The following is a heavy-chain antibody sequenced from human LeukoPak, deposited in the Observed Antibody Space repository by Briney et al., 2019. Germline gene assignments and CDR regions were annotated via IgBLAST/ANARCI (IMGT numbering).Heavy chain of an antibody. CDR3: AGDPVGSNWFDP. CDR2: IYYSGST. CDR1: GASISSGY. D-gene: IGHD3-10*01. J-gene: IGHJ5*02. Sequence: SETLSLTCTVSGASISSGYWSWIRQRPGKGLEWVGYIYYSGSTNYNPSLKSRVTISADMSKNQFSLRLSSVTAADTAVYYCAGDPVGSNWFDPWGQGTLVTVSS. V-gene: IGHV4-59*01.